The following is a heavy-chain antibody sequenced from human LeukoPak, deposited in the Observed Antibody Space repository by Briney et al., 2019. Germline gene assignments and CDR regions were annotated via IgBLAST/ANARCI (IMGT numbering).Heavy chain of an antibody. CDR3: ARSGCSAGSCYSQTVRFDS. CDR2: ISAYNGNT. D-gene: IGHD2-15*01. J-gene: IGHJ4*02. Sequence: ASVKVSCKASGYTFTNYGISWVRQAPGQGLEWMAWISAYNGNTDYAQKFQGRVTVTADTSTSTAYMELRSLRSGDTAVYYCARSGCSAGSCYSQTVRFDSWGQGTLVTVSS. CDR1: GYTFTNYG. V-gene: IGHV1-18*01.